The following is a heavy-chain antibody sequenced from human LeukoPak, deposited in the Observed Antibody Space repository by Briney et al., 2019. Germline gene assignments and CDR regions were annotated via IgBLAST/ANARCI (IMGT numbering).Heavy chain of an antibody. J-gene: IGHJ6*03. V-gene: IGHV5-51*01. CDR3: ARHLHPRYYDFWSGYYPYYYYYYMDV. CDR2: IYPGDSDT. Sequence: GESLKISCKGSGYSFTSYWIGWVRQMPGKGLEWMGIIYPGDSDTRYSPSFQGQVTISADKSISTAYLQWSSLKASDTAMYYCARHLHPRYYDFWSGYYPYYYYYYMDVWGKGTTVTVSS. D-gene: IGHD3-3*01. CDR1: GYSFTSYW.